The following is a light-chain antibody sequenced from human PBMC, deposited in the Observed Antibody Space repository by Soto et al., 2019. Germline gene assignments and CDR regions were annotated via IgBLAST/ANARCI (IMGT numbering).Light chain of an antibody. CDR2: GAS. CDR1: QSVSSSY. V-gene: IGKV3-20*01. J-gene: IGKJ1*01. Sequence: EIVLTQSPGTLSLSPGERATLSCRASQSVSSSYLAWYQQKPGQAPRPLIYGASSRAIGIPDRFSGSGSGTDFTLTISRLEPVDFAVYYCQQYGSSTSTFGQGTKVDIK. CDR3: QQYGSSTST.